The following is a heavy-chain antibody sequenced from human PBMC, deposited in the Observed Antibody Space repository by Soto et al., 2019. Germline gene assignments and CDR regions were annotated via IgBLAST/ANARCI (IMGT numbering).Heavy chain of an antibody. CDR1: GFNFSDHY. Sequence: QVQVVESGGGLVKPGGSLRLSCAASGFNFSDHYMNWIRQAPGKGLEWVSYISGSSRYTNFADSVKGRFTISRDNAKNSLYLQMNSPRAEDTAVYYCARHTSGWHYYDYWGQGTPVTVSS. V-gene: IGHV3-11*06. D-gene: IGHD6-19*01. CDR2: ISGSSRYT. J-gene: IGHJ4*02. CDR3: ARHTSGWHYYDY.